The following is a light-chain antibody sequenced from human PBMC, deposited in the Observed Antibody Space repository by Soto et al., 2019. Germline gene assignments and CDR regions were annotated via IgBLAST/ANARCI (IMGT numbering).Light chain of an antibody. V-gene: IGLV1-47*02. J-gene: IGLJ2*01. CDR3: AAWDDRLSGVV. Sequence: QPVLTQAPSAAGTPGQRITISCSGSNSNIGSNFVYWYQQLPGAAPKLLMYSNSQRPSGVPDRFSGSKSGISASLAISGLRSEDEADYYCAAWDDRLSGVVFGGGTKLTVL. CDR1: NSNIGSNF. CDR2: SNS.